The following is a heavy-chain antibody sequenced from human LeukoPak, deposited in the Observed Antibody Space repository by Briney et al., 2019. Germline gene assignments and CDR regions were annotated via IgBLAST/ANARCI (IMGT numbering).Heavy chain of an antibody. CDR2: ISGSGGST. D-gene: IGHD6-19*01. J-gene: IGHJ4*02. CDR1: GFTFTSYA. CDR3: AKHPVSGWYMLDY. V-gene: IGHV3-23*01. Sequence: GASLRLSCAASGFTFTSYAMSWVRQAPGKGLKWVSAISGSGGSTYYADSVKGRFTISRDNSKNTLYLQMNSLRAEDTAVYYCAKHPVSGWYMLDYWGQGTLVTVSS.